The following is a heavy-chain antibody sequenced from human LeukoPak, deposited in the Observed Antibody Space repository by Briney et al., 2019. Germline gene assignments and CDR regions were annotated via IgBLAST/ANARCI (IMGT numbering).Heavy chain of an antibody. D-gene: IGHD3-10*01. CDR1: GFTFSSYA. CDR3: AHTVLLWLGEPPASDY. V-gene: IGHV3-23*01. CDR2: ISGSGGST. J-gene: IGHJ4*02. Sequence: GGSLRLSCAASGFTFSSYAMSWVRQAPGKGLEWVSAISGSGGSTYYADSVKGRFTISRDNSKNTLYLQMNSLRAEDTAVYYCAHTVLLWLGEPPASDYWGQGTLVTVSS.